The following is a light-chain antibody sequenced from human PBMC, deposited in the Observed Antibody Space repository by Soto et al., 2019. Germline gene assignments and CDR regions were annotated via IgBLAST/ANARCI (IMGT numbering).Light chain of an antibody. CDR3: QQYGFS. Sequence: GDRVTITCRASQSVNYWLAWYQQKPGMAPKLLIHDASSLESGVPSRFSGSGSGTEFTLTISSLQPDDSATYYCQQYGFSFGPGTKVDIK. J-gene: IGKJ3*01. CDR1: QSVNYW. CDR2: DAS. V-gene: IGKV1-5*01.